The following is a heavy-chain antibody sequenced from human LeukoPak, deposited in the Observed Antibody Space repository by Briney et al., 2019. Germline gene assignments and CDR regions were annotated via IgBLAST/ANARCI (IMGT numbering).Heavy chain of an antibody. CDR1: GFSFSNYG. D-gene: IGHD3-10*01. CDR3: AKDMKGYTYGFADY. J-gene: IGHJ4*02. CDR2: ISYDGSNK. Sequence: GGSLRLSCAASGFSFSNYGIHWVRQAPGKGLEWVAVISYDGSNKYYADSVKGRFTTSRDNSKNTLYLQMNSLRAEDTAIFYCAKDMKGYTYGFADYWGQGTLVTVSS. V-gene: IGHV3-30*18.